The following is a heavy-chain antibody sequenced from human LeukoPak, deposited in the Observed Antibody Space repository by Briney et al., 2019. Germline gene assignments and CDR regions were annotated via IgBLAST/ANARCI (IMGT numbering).Heavy chain of an antibody. CDR2: IYYSGST. V-gene: IGHV4-59*01. D-gene: IGHD1-26*01. J-gene: IGHJ5*02. CDR1: GGSISSYY. Sequence: SETLSLTCTVSGGSISSYYWSWIRQPPGKGLEWIGFIYYSGSTNYNPSLKTRGTISVDTSKNQFSLKLSSVTAADTAVYYCATYSGSYGAFDPWGQGTLVTVSS. CDR3: ATYSGSYGAFDP.